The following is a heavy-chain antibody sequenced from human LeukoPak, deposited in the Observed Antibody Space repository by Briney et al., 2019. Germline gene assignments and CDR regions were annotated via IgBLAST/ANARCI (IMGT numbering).Heavy chain of an antibody. J-gene: IGHJ4*02. CDR2: IRYDGSNK. Sequence: GGSLRLSCAASGFTFSSYGMHWVRQAPGKGLEWVAFIRYDGSNKYYADSVKGRFTISRDNSKNTLYLQMNRLRAEDTAVYYCAIDYDFWTGYYPSRPRHYWGQGTLVTVSS. CDR3: AIDYDFWTGYYPSRPRHY. V-gene: IGHV3-30*02. D-gene: IGHD3-3*01. CDR1: GFTFSSYG.